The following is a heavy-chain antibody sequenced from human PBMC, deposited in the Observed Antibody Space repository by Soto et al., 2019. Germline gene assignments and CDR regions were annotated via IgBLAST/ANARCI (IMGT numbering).Heavy chain of an antibody. CDR3: ATVYRGKKGVGMDV. Sequence: ASVKVSCKVSGYTLTELSMHWVRQAPGKGLEWMGGFDPEDGETIYAQKFQGRVTMTEDTFTDTAYMELSSLRSEDTAVYYCATVYRGKKGVGMDVWGQGTTVTVSS. V-gene: IGHV1-24*01. D-gene: IGHD3-16*01. CDR2: FDPEDGET. CDR1: GYTLTELS. J-gene: IGHJ6*02.